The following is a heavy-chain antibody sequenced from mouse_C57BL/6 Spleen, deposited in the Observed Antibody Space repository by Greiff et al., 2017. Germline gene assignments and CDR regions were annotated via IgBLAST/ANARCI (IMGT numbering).Heavy chain of an antibody. J-gene: IGHJ2*01. CDR2: IDPSDSYT. D-gene: IGHD2-4*01. CDR3: ARLGDYDERRGFDY. CDR1: GYTFTSYW. Sequence: QVHVKQPGAELVKPGASVKLSCKASGYTFTSYWMQWVKQRPGQGLEWIGEIDPSDSYTNYNQKFKGKATLTVDTSSSTAYMQLSSLTSEDSAVYYCARLGDYDERRGFDYWGQGTTLTVSS. V-gene: IGHV1-50*01.